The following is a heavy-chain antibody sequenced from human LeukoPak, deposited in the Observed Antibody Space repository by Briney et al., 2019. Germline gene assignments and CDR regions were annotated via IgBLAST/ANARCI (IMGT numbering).Heavy chain of an antibody. Sequence: SETLSLTCTVSGASISSGGYYWSWIRQHPGKGLEWIGYIYYSGSTNYNPSLKSRVTISVDTSKNQFSLKLSSVTAADTAVYYCASGSSSWSYYFDYWGQGTLVTVSS. CDR2: IYYSGST. V-gene: IGHV4-61*08. J-gene: IGHJ4*02. CDR3: ASGSSSWSYYFDY. CDR1: GASISSGGYY. D-gene: IGHD6-13*01.